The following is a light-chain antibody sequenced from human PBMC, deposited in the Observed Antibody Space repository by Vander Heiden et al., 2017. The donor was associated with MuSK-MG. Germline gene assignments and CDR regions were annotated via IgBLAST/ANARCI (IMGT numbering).Light chain of an antibody. CDR2: GNS. Sequence: QSVLTQPPSVSGAPGQRVPISCTGSSSNIGAGYDVHWYQQLPGTAPKLLIYGNSNRPSGVPDRFSGSKSGTSAALAITGLQAEEEADYYCQSYDSSRSGVVFGGGTKLTVL. CDR3: QSYDSSRSGVV. CDR1: SSNIGAGYD. J-gene: IGLJ2*01. V-gene: IGLV1-40*01.